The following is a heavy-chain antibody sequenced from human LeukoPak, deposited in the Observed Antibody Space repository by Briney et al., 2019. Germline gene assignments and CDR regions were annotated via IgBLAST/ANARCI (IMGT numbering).Heavy chain of an antibody. J-gene: IGHJ3*02. CDR2: ISSSSSYI. CDR1: GFTFSSYS. V-gene: IGHV3-21*01. CDR3: ARAAMRRGVDNDAFDI. Sequence: PGGSLRLSCAASGFTFSSYSMNWVRQAPGKGLEWVSSISSSSSYIYYADSVKGRFTISRDNAKNSLYLQMNSLRAEDTAVYYCARAAMRRGVDNDAFDIWGQGTMVTVSS. D-gene: IGHD3-10*01.